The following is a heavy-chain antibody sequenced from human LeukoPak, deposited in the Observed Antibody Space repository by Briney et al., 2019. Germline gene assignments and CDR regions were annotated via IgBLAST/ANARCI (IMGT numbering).Heavy chain of an antibody. CDR3: ARDVFVASDAFDV. V-gene: IGHV4-34*12. CDR2: ILHNGST. D-gene: IGHD5-12*01. Sequence: SEALSLTCAVYGGSFSDYCWSWIRQTSGKGLEWVGEILHNGSTDYNPSLKSRAIISIDVSKNQFSLKLRSVTAADTAIYYCARDVFVASDAFDVWGHGTMVSVSS. J-gene: IGHJ3*01. CDR1: GGSFSDYC.